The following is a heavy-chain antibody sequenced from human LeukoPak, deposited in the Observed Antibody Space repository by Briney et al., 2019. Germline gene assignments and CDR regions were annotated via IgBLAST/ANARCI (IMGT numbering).Heavy chain of an antibody. V-gene: IGHV4-4*07. CDR3: ARVETYYDILTGYYWYFDL. Sequence: SETLSLTCTVSGGSISSYYWSWIRQPAGKGLEWIGRIYTSGSTNYNPSLKSRVTTSVDTSKNQFSLKLSSVTAADTAVSYCARVETYYDILTGYYWYFDLWGRGTLVTVSS. CDR2: IYTSGST. CDR1: GGSISSYY. D-gene: IGHD3-9*01. J-gene: IGHJ2*01.